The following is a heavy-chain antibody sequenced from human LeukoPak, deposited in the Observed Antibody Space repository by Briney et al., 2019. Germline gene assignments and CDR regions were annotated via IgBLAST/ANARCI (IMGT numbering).Heavy chain of an antibody. CDR3: ARVAYYYYYYMDV. CDR1: GFSFSSYS. V-gene: IGHV3-21*06. CDR2: ISSSIIYI. Sequence: GGSLRLSCAASGFSFSSYSMNWVRQAPGKGLEWVSSISSSIIYIYYADSVKGRFTISRDNAKNMLYLQMNSLRAEDTAVYYCARVAYYYYYYMDVWGKGTTVTVSS. J-gene: IGHJ6*03.